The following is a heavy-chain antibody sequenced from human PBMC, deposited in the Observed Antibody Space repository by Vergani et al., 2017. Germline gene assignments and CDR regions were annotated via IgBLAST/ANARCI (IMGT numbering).Heavy chain of an antibody. CDR3: AKNPGISTTRHYYAMDV. CDR1: GFKFSDHY. D-gene: IGHD1-1*01. V-gene: IGHV3-11*04. J-gene: IGHJ6*02. CDR2: ISPGASTV. Sequence: LEESGGGSVKPGGSLRLSCAASGFKFSDHYMSCIRQAPGKGLEWVSHISPGASTVSYTDSVTGRFTVSRDNDNNSLTLDMTTLRVEDTAVYYCAKNPGISTTRHYYAMDVWGQGTTVTVSS.